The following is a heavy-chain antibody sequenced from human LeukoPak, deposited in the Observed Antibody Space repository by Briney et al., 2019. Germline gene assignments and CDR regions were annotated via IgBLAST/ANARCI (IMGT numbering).Heavy chain of an antibody. CDR2: INTNTGNP. J-gene: IGHJ6*03. V-gene: IGHV7-4-1*02. CDR3: ARRPHPTYVFTPDSSSSDYYYYMDV. Sequence: ASMKVSCKASGYTFTSYAMNWVRQAPGQGLEWMGWINTNTGNPTYAQGFTGRFVFSLDTSVSTAYLQISSLKAEDTAVYYCARRPHPTYVFTPDSSSSDYYYYMDVWGKGTTVTVSS. D-gene: IGHD6-13*01. CDR1: GYTFTSYA.